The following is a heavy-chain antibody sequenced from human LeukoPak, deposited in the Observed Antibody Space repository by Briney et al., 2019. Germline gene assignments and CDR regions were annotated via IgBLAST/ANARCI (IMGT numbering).Heavy chain of an antibody. CDR3: VISRCSGGSCYQYYFDH. J-gene: IGHJ4*02. Sequence: ASVKVSSKASGGTLSSYAISGVRDAPGQGLEWMGGIIPIFGTANYAQKFQGRVTITTDESTSTAYMELSSLRSEDTAVYYCVISRCSGGSCYQYYFDHWGPGTLVTVSS. D-gene: IGHD2-15*01. CDR2: IIPIFGTA. V-gene: IGHV1-69*05. CDR1: GGTLSSYA.